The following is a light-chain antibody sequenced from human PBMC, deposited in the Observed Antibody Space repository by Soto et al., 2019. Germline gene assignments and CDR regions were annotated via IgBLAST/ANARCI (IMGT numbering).Light chain of an antibody. CDR1: QSVSSNS. CDR2: GTS. J-gene: IGKJ1*01. CDR3: QQYGDSPPT. Sequence: EIVLTQSPGTLSLSPGESATLSCRASQSVSSNSLAWYRRSPGQPPSLLIYGTSTRDTDIPRRFSGSGSGTDFTRTITRLEPEGCAVYLVQQYGDSPPTFGQGTKVEVK. V-gene: IGKV3-20*01.